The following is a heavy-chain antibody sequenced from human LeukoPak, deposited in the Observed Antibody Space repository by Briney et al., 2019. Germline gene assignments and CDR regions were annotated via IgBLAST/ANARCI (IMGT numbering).Heavy chain of an antibody. CDR1: GGSISSYY. CDR2: IYTSGST. V-gene: IGHV4-4*07. CDR3: ARVPNIVVVPAAISWGFGP. J-gene: IGHJ5*02. Sequence: PSETLSLTCTVSGGSISSYYWSWIRQPAGKGLEWIGRIYTSGSTNYNPSLKSRVTMSVDTSKNQFSLKLSSVTAADTAVYYCARVPNIVVVPAAISWGFGPWGQGTLVTVSS. D-gene: IGHD2-2*02.